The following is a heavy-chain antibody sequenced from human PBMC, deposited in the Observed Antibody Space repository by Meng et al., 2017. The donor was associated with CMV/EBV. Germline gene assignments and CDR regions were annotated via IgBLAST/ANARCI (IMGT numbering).Heavy chain of an antibody. Sequence: ASVKVSCKASGYTFTGYYMDWVRQAPGQGLEWMGWINPNSGGTNYAQKFQGRVTMTRDTSISTAYMELSRLRSDDTAVYYCARSSPSLPSGGGDSYDAFDIWGQGTTVTVSS. J-gene: IGHJ3*02. CDR3: ARSSPSLPSGGGDSYDAFDI. D-gene: IGHD2-21*01. CDR1: GYTFTGYY. V-gene: IGHV1-2*02. CDR2: INPNSGGT.